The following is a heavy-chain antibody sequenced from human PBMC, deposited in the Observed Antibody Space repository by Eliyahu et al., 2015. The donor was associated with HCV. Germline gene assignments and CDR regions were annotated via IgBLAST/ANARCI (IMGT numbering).Heavy chain of an antibody. V-gene: IGHV1-2*02. D-gene: IGHD6-19*01. J-gene: IGHJ4*02. CDR3: ARDGAGWYSSGWYDY. CDR1: GYTFTGYY. CDR2: INPNSGGT. Sequence: QVQLVQSGAEVKKPGASVKVSCKASGYTFTGYYMHWVRQAPGQGLEWMGWINPNSGGTNYAQKFQGRVTMTRDTSISTAYMELSRLRSDDTAVYYCARDGAGWYSSGWYDYWGQGTLVTVSS.